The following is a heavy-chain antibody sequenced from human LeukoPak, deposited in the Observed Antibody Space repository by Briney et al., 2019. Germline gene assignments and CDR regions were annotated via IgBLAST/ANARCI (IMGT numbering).Heavy chain of an antibody. V-gene: IGHV4-31*03. D-gene: IGHD6-13*01. CDR2: IYYSGST. Sequence: PSETLFLTCTVSGGSISSGGYFCTWIRHRPGKGLEWIGNIYYSGSTYYNPSLKSRFTISVDTSKNHFSLKLSSVTAADTAVYTCAREGSWYEFDYWGQGTLVTVSS. J-gene: IGHJ4*02. CDR1: GGSISSGGYF. CDR3: AREGSWYEFDY.